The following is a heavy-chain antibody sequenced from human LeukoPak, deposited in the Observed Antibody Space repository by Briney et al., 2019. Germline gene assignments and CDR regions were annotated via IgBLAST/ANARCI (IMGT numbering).Heavy chain of an antibody. V-gene: IGHV4-38-2*02. CDR2: IYHSGST. J-gene: IGHJ4*02. Sequence: SETLSLTCTVSGGSIYSYYWGWIRQPPGKGLEWIGSIYHSGSTYYNPSLKSRVTISVDMSKNQFSLKLSSVTAADTAVYYCARDGVVVGTVVRGVIIYWGQGTLVTVSS. CDR1: GGSIYSYY. D-gene: IGHD3-10*01. CDR3: ARDGVVVGTVVRGVIIY.